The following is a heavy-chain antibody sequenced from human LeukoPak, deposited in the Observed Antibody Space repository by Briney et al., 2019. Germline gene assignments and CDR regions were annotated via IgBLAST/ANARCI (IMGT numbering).Heavy chain of an antibody. CDR3: ARDLGDSSVADY. D-gene: IGHD3-22*01. CDR2: ISSSSSYI. CDR1: GFTFSSYS. J-gene: IGHJ4*02. Sequence: GGSLRLSCAASGFTFSSYSMNWVRQAPGKGLEWVSSISSSSSYIYYADSVKGRFTISRDNAKNSLYLQMNSLRAEDTAVYYCARDLGDSSVADYWGQGTLVTVSS. V-gene: IGHV3-21*01.